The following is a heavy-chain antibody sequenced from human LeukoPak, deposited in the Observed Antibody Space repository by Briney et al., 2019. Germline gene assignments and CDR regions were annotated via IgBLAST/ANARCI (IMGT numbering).Heavy chain of an antibody. CDR1: GFTFSSYR. V-gene: IGHV3-21*01. CDR3: ARESGYSYGYAFDI. CDR2: ISSSSSYI. Sequence: GGSLRLSCAASGFTFSSYRMNWVRQAPGKGLEWVSSISSSSSYIYYADLVKGRFTISRDNAKNSLYLQMNSLRAEDTAVYYCARESGYSYGYAFDIWGQGTMVTVSS. J-gene: IGHJ3*02. D-gene: IGHD5-18*01.